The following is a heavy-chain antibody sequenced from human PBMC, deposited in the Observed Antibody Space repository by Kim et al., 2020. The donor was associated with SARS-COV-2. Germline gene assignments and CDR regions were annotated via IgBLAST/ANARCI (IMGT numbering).Heavy chain of an antibody. D-gene: IGHD4-17*01. V-gene: IGHV1-3*01. Sequence: SQKVQGRVTITRDTAASTAYMELSSLRSEDTAVYYCARDSTMTSPACYDSWGQGTLVTVSS. J-gene: IGHJ4*02. CDR3: ARDSTMTSPACYDS.